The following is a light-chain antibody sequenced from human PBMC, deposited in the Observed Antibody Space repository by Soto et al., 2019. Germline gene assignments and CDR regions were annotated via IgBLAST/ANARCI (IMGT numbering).Light chain of an antibody. Sequence: EIVLTQSPATLSLSPGERATLSCRASQSVSRYLAWYQHKPGQAPRLLIYDASKRATGIPARFSGSGSGTDFTLTISSLEPEDFAVYYCQQRSNWPPTWTFAQGTRLAIK. J-gene: IGKJ1*01. CDR3: QQRSNWPPTWT. CDR1: QSVSRY. CDR2: DAS. V-gene: IGKV3-11*01.